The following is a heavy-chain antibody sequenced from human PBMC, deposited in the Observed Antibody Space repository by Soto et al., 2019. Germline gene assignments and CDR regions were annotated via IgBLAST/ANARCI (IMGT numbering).Heavy chain of an antibody. Sequence: ETLSLTCAVYGGSFSGYYWSWIRQPPGKGLEWIGEINHSGSTNYNPSLKSRVTISVDTSKNQFSLKLSSVTAADTAVYYCARASSGWYRRANWFDPWGQGTLVTVSS. D-gene: IGHD6-19*01. V-gene: IGHV4-34*01. CDR2: INHSGST. CDR1: GGSFSGYY. J-gene: IGHJ5*02. CDR3: ARASSGWYRRANWFDP.